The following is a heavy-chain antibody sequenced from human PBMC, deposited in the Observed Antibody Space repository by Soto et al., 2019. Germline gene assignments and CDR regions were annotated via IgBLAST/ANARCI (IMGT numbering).Heavy chain of an antibody. CDR2: ISGSGGST. J-gene: IGHJ2*01. Sequence: EVQLLESGGGLVQPGGSLRLSCAASGFTFSSYAMSWVRQAPGKGLEWDSAISGSGGSTYYADSVKGRFTISRDNSKNTLYLQMNSLRAEDTAVYYCAKDIDPYDYGDRYWYFDLWGRGTLVTVSS. V-gene: IGHV3-23*01. D-gene: IGHD4-17*01. CDR1: GFTFSSYA. CDR3: AKDIDPYDYGDRYWYFDL.